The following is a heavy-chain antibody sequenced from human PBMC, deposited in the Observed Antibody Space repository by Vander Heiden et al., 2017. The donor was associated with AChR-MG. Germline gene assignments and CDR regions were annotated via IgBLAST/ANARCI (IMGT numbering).Heavy chain of an antibody. CDR1: GFTFSSYW. V-gene: IGHV3-74*01. CDR3: ARDSSSSWDYYYGMDV. D-gene: IGHD6-13*01. Sequence: EVQLVESGGGLVQSGGSLRLSCAASGFTFSSYWMHWVRQAPGKGLVWVSRINSDGSSTSYADSVKGRFTISRDNAKNTLYLQMNSLRAEDTAVYYCARDSSSSWDYYYGMDVWCQGTTVTVSS. CDR2: INSDGSST. J-gene: IGHJ6*02.